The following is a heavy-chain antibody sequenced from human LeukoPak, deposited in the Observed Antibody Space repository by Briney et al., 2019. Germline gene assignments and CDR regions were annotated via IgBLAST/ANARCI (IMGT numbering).Heavy chain of an antibody. CDR3: AKDSPSRTATTEVPVDY. CDR1: RFTFTDYT. J-gene: IGHJ4*02. V-gene: IGHV3-21*01. Sequence: GGSLRLSCAASRFTFTDYTMNWVRQAPGKGLEWVSSISSSSSYINYADSVKGRFTISRDNAKNSVYLQMNSLRAEDTAVYYCAKDSPSRTATTEVPVDYWGQGTLVTVSS. D-gene: IGHD1/OR15-1a*01. CDR2: ISSSSSYI.